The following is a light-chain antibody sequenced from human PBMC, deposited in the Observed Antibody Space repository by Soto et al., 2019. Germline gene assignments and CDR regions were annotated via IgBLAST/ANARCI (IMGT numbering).Light chain of an antibody. CDR2: AAT. CDR1: QTVSSF. V-gene: IGKV1-39*01. Sequence: DIQMTQSPSSLSASVGDRDTITCRASQTVSSFLNWYQQKPGKAPNLLIYAATGLQRGAPSRFSGSGSGTDFTLTISSLQPEDSATYYCQQTYNTPWTFGQGTKVDIK. CDR3: QQTYNTPWT. J-gene: IGKJ1*01.